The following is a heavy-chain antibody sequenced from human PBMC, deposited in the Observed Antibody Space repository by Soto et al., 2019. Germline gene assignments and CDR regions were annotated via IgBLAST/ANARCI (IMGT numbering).Heavy chain of an antibody. V-gene: IGHV4-30-4*01. CDR2: ISYSGNT. CDR1: GGSISSGNYY. J-gene: IGHJ4*02. Sequence: QVQLQESGPGLVKPSQTLSLTCTVSGGSISSGNYYWSWIRQPPGKGLEWIGFISYSGNTHYSASHRRRVSTSVDTSKNPFSLDLTSVTAADTAVYYCATMGTPVTGPYCFDSWGQGTLVTVSS. CDR3: ATMGTPVTGPYCFDS. D-gene: IGHD1-7*01.